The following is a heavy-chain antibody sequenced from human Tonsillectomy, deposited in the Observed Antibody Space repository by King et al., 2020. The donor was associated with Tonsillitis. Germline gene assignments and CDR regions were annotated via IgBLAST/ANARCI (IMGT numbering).Heavy chain of an antibody. CDR1: GFTFSDYY. CDR3: ASGGVTKAPFDQ. Sequence: VQLVESGGGLVKPGGSLRLSCAASGFTFSDYYMSWIRQAPGKGLEWVSYITPSSSHTNYADSVKGRFTISRDNAKNSLYLQMSSLRAEDTAVYYCASGGVTKAPFDQWGQGTLVTVSS. D-gene: IGHD3-16*01. V-gene: IGHV3-11*06. J-gene: IGHJ4*02. CDR2: ITPSSSHT.